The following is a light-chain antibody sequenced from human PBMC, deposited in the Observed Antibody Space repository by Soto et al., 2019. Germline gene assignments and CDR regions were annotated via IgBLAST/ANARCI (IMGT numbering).Light chain of an antibody. V-gene: IGKV3-11*01. CDR1: QSVSSY. J-gene: IGKJ1*01. CDR3: QQRSNWPRGT. Sequence: EIVLTQSPGTLSLSPGERATLSCMACQSVSSYLAWYQQKPGQAPSLLIYDASNRATGIPARFSGSGSGTDFTLTISSLEPEDFAVYYCQQRSNWPRGTFGQGTKVDI. CDR2: DAS.